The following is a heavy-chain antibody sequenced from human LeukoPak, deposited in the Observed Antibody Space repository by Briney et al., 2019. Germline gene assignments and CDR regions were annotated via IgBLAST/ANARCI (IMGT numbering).Heavy chain of an antibody. CDR2: VYFNGDT. V-gene: IGHV4-39*01. D-gene: IGHD2-8*01. CDR1: GASIDRNSYN. Sequence: SETLSLTCIVSGASIDRNSYNWAWIRQAPGKGPEWIGSVYFNGDTKYTPSLKSRVNIFVDTSRNQFSLRLTSVTAADTAVYYCARPLDAFTNAFDYWGRGVLVTVSS. J-gene: IGHJ5*01. CDR3: ARPLDAFTNAFDY.